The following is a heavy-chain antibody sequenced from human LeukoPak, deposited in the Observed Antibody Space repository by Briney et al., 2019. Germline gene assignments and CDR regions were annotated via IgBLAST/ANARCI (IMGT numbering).Heavy chain of an antibody. V-gene: IGHV1-24*01. CDR2: FDPEDGET. J-gene: IGHJ3*02. Sequence: ASVKVSCNVSGYTLTELSMHWVRQAPGKGLEWMGGFDPEDGETIYAQKFQGRVTMAEDTSTDTAYMELSSLRSEDTAVYYCATGAYYYDSSGSIRGAAFDIWGQGTMVTVSS. D-gene: IGHD3-22*01. CDR3: ATGAYYYDSSGSIRGAAFDI. CDR1: GYTLTELS.